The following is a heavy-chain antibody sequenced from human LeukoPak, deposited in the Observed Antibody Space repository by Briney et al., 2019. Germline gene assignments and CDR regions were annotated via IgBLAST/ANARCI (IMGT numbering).Heavy chain of an antibody. CDR1: GFTFSSYG. V-gene: IGHV3-30*02. Sequence: GGSLRLSCAASGFTFSSYGMHWVRQAPGQGLEWVAFIRSDGSNEYYADSVKGRFTISRDNSKNTLYLQMNSLRAEDTAVYYCAKDLLDSGSPQGVDYWGQGTLVTVSS. CDR2: IRSDGSNE. CDR3: AKDLLDSGSPQGVDY. J-gene: IGHJ4*02. D-gene: IGHD6-6*01.